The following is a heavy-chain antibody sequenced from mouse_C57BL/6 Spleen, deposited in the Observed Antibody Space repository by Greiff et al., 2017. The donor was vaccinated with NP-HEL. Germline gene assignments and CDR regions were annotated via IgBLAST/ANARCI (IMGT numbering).Heavy chain of an antibody. J-gene: IGHJ2*01. CDR3: ARAHYDYDEDFDY. D-gene: IGHD2-4*01. Sequence: EVQVVESGGGLVKPGGSLKLSCAASGFTFSDYGMHWVRQAPEKGLEWVAYISSGSSTIYYADTVKGRFTISRDNAKNTLFLQMTSLRSEDTAMYYCARAHYDYDEDFDYWGQGTTLTVSS. CDR2: ISSGSSTI. CDR1: GFTFSDYG. V-gene: IGHV5-17*01.